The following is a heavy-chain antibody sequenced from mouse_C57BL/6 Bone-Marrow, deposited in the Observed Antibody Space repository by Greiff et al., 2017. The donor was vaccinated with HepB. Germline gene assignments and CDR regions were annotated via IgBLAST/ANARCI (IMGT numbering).Heavy chain of an antibody. CDR2: IYPRSGNT. D-gene: IGHD2-4*01. V-gene: IGHV1-81*01. J-gene: IGHJ3*01. CDR1: GYTFTSYG. CDR3: APLYDYDNTFAY. Sequence: VKLMESGAELARPGASVKLSCKASGYTFTSYGISWVKQRTGQGLEWIGEIYPRSGNTYYNEKFKGKATLTADKSSSTAYMELRSLTSEDSAVYFCAPLYDYDNTFAYWGQGTLVTVSA.